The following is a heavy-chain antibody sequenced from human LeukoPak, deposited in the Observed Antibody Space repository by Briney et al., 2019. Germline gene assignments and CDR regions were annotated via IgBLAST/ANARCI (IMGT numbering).Heavy chain of an antibody. Sequence: GESLKISCKGSGYSFTSYWIGWVRQMPGKGLEWMGIIYPGDSDTRYSPSFQGQVTISADKSISTAYLQWSSLKASDTAMYYCARHRYSSSWYTDAEDYWGQGTLVTVSS. CDR1: GYSFTSYW. V-gene: IGHV5-51*01. J-gene: IGHJ4*02. CDR2: IYPGDSDT. D-gene: IGHD6-13*01. CDR3: ARHRYSSSWYTDAEDY.